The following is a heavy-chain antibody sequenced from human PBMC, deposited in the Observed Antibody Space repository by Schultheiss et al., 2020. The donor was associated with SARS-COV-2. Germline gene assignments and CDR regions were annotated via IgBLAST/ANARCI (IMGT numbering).Heavy chain of an antibody. CDR2: IWYDGSNK. CDR1: GFTFSSYS. J-gene: IGHJ4*02. V-gene: IGHV3-33*08. D-gene: IGHD5-12*01. CDR3: ARAADIVATIDY. Sequence: GESLKISCAASGFTFSSYSMNWVRQAPGKGLEWVAVIWYDGSNKYYADSVKGRFTISRDNSKNTLYLQMNSLRAEDTAVYYCARAADIVATIDYWGQGTLVTVSS.